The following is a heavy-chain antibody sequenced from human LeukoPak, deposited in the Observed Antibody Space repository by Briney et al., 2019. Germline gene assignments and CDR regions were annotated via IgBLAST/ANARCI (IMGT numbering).Heavy chain of an antibody. CDR3: ARDSYRALEY. J-gene: IGHJ4*02. CDR1: GFIFDGHW. Sequence: GGSLRLSCAASGFIFDGHWMNRVRHAPGKGLEWVAHLNQDGTETYYADSVRGRFTISRDNAKSSLYLQMNGLRADDTAVYYCARDSYRALEYWGQGALVTVSS. D-gene: IGHD1-14*01. V-gene: IGHV3-7*01. CDR2: LNQDGTET.